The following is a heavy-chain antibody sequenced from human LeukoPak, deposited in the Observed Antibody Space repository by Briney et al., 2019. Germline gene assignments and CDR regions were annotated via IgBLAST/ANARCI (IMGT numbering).Heavy chain of an antibody. CDR3: TRTGGTYCSSTSCYTRDDY. D-gene: IGHD2-2*02. J-gene: IGHJ4*02. CDR2: IRSRANSYAT. V-gene: IGHV3-73*01. CDR1: GFTFSGSA. Sequence: AGTLTLSCAASGFTFSGSAMHWLRQAPGKGLEWVGRIRSRANSYATAYAASVKGRFTISRDDSKNTAYLQMNSLKTEDTAVYYCTRTGGTYCSSTSCYTRDDYWGQGTLVTVSS.